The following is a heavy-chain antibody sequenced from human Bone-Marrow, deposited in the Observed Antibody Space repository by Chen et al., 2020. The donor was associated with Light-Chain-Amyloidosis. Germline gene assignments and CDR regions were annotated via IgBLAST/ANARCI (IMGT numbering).Heavy chain of an antibody. CDR2: ISGSGGST. Sequence: EVQLVESGGGMVEPGGSLRLCRAASGFTFRRPAMCLVRQAPGKGLQWVSAISGSGGSTYYADSVKGRCTISRDNSKNTLYLQMNSLRAEDTAVYYCAKWVPYYYDSSGYYDTDAFDIWGQGTMVTVSS. D-gene: IGHD3-22*01. CDR3: AKWVPYYYDSSGYYDTDAFDI. CDR1: GFTFRRPA. J-gene: IGHJ3*02. V-gene: IGHV3-23*04.